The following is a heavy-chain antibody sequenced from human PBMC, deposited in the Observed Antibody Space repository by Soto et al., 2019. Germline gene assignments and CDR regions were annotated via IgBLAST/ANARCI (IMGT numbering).Heavy chain of an antibody. V-gene: IGHV7-4-1*02. CDR1: RYGFTTFG. CDR2: FNTYTGNP. CDR3: ASGLRWDTLIIVGLDY. J-gene: IGHJ4*02. D-gene: IGHD3-22*01. Sequence: ASVPVSFKAYRYGFTTFGMYWVPQAAGQGLEWMGWFNTYTGNPTYAPDFTGRFVFSRDTSASTAYMELTSLRPEDTAVCYCASGLRWDTLIIVGLDYWGQGSLVXVSS.